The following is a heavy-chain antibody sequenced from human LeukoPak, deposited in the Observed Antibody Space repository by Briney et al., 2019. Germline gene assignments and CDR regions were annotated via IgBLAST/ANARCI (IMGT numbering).Heavy chain of an antibody. CDR2: MNPNSGNA. CDR3: ARGQHHYDRGGSSYSFDD. J-gene: IGHJ4*02. D-gene: IGHD3-22*01. Sequence: GASVKVSCKASGYTFTSYDINWVRQATGQGLEWMGWMNPNSGNAGYAQKFQGRLTMTMKTSISTAYMELSSLRSEDTAVYYCARGQHHYDRGGSSYSFDDWGQGTLVTVSS. V-gene: IGHV1-8*01. CDR1: GYTFTSYD.